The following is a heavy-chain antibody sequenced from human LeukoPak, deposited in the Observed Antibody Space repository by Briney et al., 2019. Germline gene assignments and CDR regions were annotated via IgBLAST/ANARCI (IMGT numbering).Heavy chain of an antibody. D-gene: IGHD3-22*01. CDR3: ARDLHTYYYDSSGYYPDY. Sequence: ASVKVSCKASGYTFTSYGISWVRQAPGQGLEWMGWISAYNGNTNYAQKLQGRVTMTTDTSTSTAYMELRSLRSDDTAVYYCARDLHTYYYDSSGYYPDYWGQGTLVTVSS. CDR2: ISAYNGNT. CDR1: GYTFTSYG. J-gene: IGHJ4*02. V-gene: IGHV1-18*01.